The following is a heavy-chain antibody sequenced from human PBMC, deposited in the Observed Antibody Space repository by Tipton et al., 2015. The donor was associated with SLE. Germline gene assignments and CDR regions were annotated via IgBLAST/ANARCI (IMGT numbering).Heavy chain of an antibody. D-gene: IGHD7-27*01. CDR3: ARDLNTGGNAFDI. J-gene: IGHJ3*02. Sequence: TLSLTCTVSGGSISSYYWSWIRQPPGKGLEWIGYIYYSGSTNYNPSLKSRVTISVDTSKNQFSLKLSSVTAADTAVYYCARDLNTGGNAFDIWGQGTTVTVSS. CDR1: GGSISSYY. V-gene: IGHV4-59*01. CDR2: IYYSGST.